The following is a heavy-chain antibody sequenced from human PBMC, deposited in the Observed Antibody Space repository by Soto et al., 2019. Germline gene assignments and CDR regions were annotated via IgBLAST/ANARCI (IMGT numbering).Heavy chain of an antibody. CDR3: ARVPPGGYSGYDSAFDI. D-gene: IGHD5-12*01. J-gene: IGHJ3*02. CDR2: INWNGGST. CDR1: GFTFDDYG. V-gene: IGHV3-20*04. Sequence: EVQLVESGGGVARPGGSLRLSCAASGFTFDDYGMSWVRQAPGKGLEWVSGINWNGGSTGYADSVKGRFTISRDNAKNSLYLQMNSLRAEDTALYYCARVPPGGYSGYDSAFDIWGQGTMVTVSS.